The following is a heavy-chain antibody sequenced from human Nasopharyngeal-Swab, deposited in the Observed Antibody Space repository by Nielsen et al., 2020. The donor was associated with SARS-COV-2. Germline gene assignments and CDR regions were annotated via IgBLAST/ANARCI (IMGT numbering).Heavy chain of an antibody. Sequence: ARHAPGRGLEWMGGIIPIFGTANYAQKFQGRVTITADESTGTAYMELSSLRSEDTAVYYCATPQTDDGGNYFDYWGQGTLVTVSS. J-gene: IGHJ4*02. V-gene: IGHV1-69*01. CDR3: ATPQTDDGGNYFDY. CDR2: IIPIFGTA. D-gene: IGHD3-16*01.